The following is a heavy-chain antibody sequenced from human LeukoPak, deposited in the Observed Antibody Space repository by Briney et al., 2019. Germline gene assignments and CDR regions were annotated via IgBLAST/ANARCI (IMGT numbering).Heavy chain of an antibody. D-gene: IGHD2-2*01. Sequence: GGSLRLSCAVSGFTFSGYVMHWVRQAPGKGLEWVAVISDDGNNKYYADSVKGRFTISRDNSKSTLYLQMNSLRAEDTAVYYCARVSVVVPVALLPLDYWGQGTLVTVSS. CDR2: ISDDGNNK. J-gene: IGHJ4*02. CDR1: GFTFSGYV. V-gene: IGHV3-30-3*01. CDR3: ARVSVVVPVALLPLDY.